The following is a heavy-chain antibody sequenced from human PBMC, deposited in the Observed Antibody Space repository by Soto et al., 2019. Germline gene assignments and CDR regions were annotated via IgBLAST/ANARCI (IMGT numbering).Heavy chain of an antibody. J-gene: IGHJ6*03. CDR3: ATSIAAADLTFNYYMDV. CDR1: GYTFTSYD. CDR2: MNPNSGNT. D-gene: IGHD6-13*01. V-gene: IGHV1-8*01. Sequence: GASVKVSCKASGYTFTSYDINWVRQATGQRLEWMGWMNPNSGNTGYAQKFQGRVTMTRNTSISTAYMELSGLRSEDTAVYYCATSIAAADLTFNYYMDVWGKGTTVTVSS.